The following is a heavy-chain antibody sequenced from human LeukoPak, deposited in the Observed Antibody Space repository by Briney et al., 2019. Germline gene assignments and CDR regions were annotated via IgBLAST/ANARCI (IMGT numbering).Heavy chain of an antibody. J-gene: IGHJ4*02. D-gene: IGHD3-10*01. CDR1: GGTFSSYA. CDR2: IIPIFGTA. V-gene: IGHV1-69*06. Sequence: SVKVSCKASGGTFSSYAISWVRQAPGQGLEWMGGIIPIFGTANYAQKFQDRVTITADKSTSTAYMELSSLRSEDTAVYYCASTGSLVRGVTDYWGQGTLVTVSS. CDR3: ASTGSLVRGVTDY.